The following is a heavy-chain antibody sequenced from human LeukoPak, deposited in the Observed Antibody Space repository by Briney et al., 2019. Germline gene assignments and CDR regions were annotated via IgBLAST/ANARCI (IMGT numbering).Heavy chain of an antibody. Sequence: SETLSLTCTASGGSIRSYYWSWIRQPAGRGLEWIGHIYTSGSTNYNPSLKSRVTMSVDTSKNQFSLKLSSVTAADTAVYYCARDPGYYGSGTRGAFDIWGQGTMVTVSS. CDR3: ARDPGYYGSGTRGAFDI. V-gene: IGHV4-4*07. D-gene: IGHD3-10*01. CDR2: IYTSGST. CDR1: GGSIRSYY. J-gene: IGHJ3*02.